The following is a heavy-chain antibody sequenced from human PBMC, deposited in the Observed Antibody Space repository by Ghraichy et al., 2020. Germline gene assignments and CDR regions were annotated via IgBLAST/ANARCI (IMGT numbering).Heavy chain of an antibody. D-gene: IGHD6-19*01. CDR3: ARSYSGFLDAFDI. J-gene: IGHJ3*02. CDR1: GGSISSGVYY. CDR2: IYDSGST. V-gene: IGHV4-31*03. Sequence: SETLSLTCTVSGGSISSGVYYWNWIRQHPGKGLEWIGYIYDSGSTYYNPSLKSRLTILVDTYKNQFSLQLSSVTAADTAVYYCARSYSGFLDAFDIWGQGTMVTVSS.